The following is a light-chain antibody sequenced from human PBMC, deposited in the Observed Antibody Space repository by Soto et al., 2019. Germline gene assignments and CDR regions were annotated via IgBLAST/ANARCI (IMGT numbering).Light chain of an antibody. CDR3: LQDYNYPWT. CDR1: QGIRND. V-gene: IGKV1-6*01. J-gene: IGKJ1*01. CDR2: PAS. Sequence: AIQMTQSPSSLSASVGDRVTITCRASQGIRNDLGWYQQKQGKAPKLLIYPASSLQSGVPSRFSGSGSGTDFTLTISSLQPEDFATYYCLQDYNYPWTFGQGTKVEIK.